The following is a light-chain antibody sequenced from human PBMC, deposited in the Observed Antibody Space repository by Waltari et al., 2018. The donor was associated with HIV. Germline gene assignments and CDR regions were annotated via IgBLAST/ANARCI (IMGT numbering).Light chain of an antibody. CDR3: SSFAGAKWV. V-gene: IGLV2-8*01. CDR1: QTDRCGYIH. J-gene: IGLJ3*02. Sequence: QSALTQPPSASGSPGQSVTISRPGTQTDRCGYIHVSWFQQYPGKAPTLLIFEVTKRSAGVPDRFSGSKSGNTASLTVSGLQAEDEADYYCSSFAGAKWVFGGGTRLTVL. CDR2: EVT.